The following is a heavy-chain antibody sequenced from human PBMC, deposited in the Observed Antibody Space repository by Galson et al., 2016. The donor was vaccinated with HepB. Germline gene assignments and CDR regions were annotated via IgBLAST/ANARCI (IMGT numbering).Heavy chain of an antibody. CDR1: GFTFSNYA. CDR3: ARDGEARRLDY. J-gene: IGHJ4*02. Sequence: SLRLSCAASGFTFSNYAMSWVRQAPGKGLEWVAVISYDGSNKYYADSVKGRFTISRDDSKNTLYMQMNSLRAEDTAVYYCARDGEARRLDYWGQGTLVTVSS. CDR2: ISYDGSNK. V-gene: IGHV3-30*04. D-gene: IGHD6-6*01.